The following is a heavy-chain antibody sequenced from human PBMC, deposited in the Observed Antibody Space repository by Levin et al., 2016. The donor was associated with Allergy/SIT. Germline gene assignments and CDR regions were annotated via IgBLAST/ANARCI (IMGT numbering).Heavy chain of an antibody. Sequence: GESLKISCAASGFTFSSYWMSWVRQAPGKGLEWVANIKQDGSEKYYVDSVKGRFTISRDNAKNSLYLQMNSLRAEDTAVYYCARRARGERYQLLSGWEYYYYMDVWGKGTTVTVSS. D-gene: IGHD2-2*01. J-gene: IGHJ6*03. CDR3: ARRARGERYQLLSGWEYYYYMDV. CDR1: GFTFSSYW. V-gene: IGHV3-7*03. CDR2: IKQDGSEK.